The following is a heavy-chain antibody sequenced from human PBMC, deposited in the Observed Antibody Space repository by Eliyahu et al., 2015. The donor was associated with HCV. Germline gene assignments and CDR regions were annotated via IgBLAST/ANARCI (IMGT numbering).Heavy chain of an antibody. CDR3: ARAAHTRTAAGIAVVGY. J-gene: IGHJ4*02. D-gene: IGHD6-13*01. V-gene: IGHV1-2*02. Sequence: QVQLVQSGAEVKKPXAXVKVSCKAXGXTXTGXXXHWVRQAPGQGLEWMGWINPNSGGTNYAQKFQGRVTMTRDTSISTAYMKLSRLRSDDTAVYYCARAAHTRTAAGIAVVGYWGQGTLVTVSS. CDR2: INPNSGGT. CDR1: GXTXTGXX.